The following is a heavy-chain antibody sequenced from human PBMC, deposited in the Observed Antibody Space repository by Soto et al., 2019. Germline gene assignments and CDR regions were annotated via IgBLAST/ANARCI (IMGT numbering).Heavy chain of an antibody. CDR2: IYYSGST. J-gene: IGHJ6*02. D-gene: IGHD5-12*01. CDR3: ARDRGGYNFYYYYYGMDV. V-gene: IGHV4-61*01. Sequence: SETLSLTCTVSGGSVSSGSYYWSRIRQPPGKGLEWIGYIYYSGSTNYNPSLKSRVTISVDTSKNQFSLKLSSVTAADTAVYYCARDRGGYNFYYYYYGMDVWGQGTTVTVSS. CDR1: GGSVSSGSYY.